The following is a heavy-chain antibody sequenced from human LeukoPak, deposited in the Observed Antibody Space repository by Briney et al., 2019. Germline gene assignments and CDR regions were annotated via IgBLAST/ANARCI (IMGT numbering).Heavy chain of an antibody. CDR3: ARVHPPGWGGSSSWYWTSGWFDP. CDR1: GGTFSSYA. D-gene: IGHD6-13*01. V-gene: IGHV1-69*01. Sequence: ASVKVSCEASGGTFSSYAISWVRQAPGQGLEWMGGIIPIFGTANYAQKFQGRVTITADESTSTAYMELSSLRSEDTAVYYCARVHPPGWGGSSSWYWTSGWFDPWGQGTLVTVSS. CDR2: IIPIFGTA. J-gene: IGHJ5*02.